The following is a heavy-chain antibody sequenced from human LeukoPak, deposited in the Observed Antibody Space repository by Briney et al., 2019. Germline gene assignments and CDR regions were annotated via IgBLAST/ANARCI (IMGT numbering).Heavy chain of an antibody. CDR3: ARRDPDIVVEPAGKFEF. V-gene: IGHV4-34*01. CDR2: XNHSGSA. J-gene: IGHJ4*02. CDR1: GGSFSGYY. D-gene: IGHD2-2*01. Sequence: SETLSLTCAVYGGSFSGYYXXXXXQPXGKXLEXXXXXNHSGSANYNPSLKSRVTISADTSKNQFSLKFTVTAADTAMYYCARRDPDIVVEPAGKFEFWGQGVLVTVSS.